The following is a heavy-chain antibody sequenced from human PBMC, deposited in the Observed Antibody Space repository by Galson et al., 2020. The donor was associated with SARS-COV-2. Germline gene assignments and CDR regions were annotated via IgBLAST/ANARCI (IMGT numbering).Heavy chain of an antibody. Sequence: SLRLSCAASGFTFSSYGMHWVRQAPGKGLEWVAVISYDGSNKYYADSVKGRFTISRDNSKNTLYLQMNSLRAEDTAVYYCARVGSSSWYFDYWGQGTLVTVSS. D-gene: IGHD6-13*01. CDR3: ARVGSSSWYFDY. J-gene: IGHJ4*02. V-gene: IGHV3-30*03. CDR2: ISYDGSNK. CDR1: GFTFSSYG.